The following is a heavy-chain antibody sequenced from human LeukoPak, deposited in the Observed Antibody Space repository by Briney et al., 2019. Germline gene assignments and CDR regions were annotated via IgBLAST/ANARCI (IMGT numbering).Heavy chain of an antibody. Sequence: SETLSLTCAAYGGSFSGYYWSWIRQPPGKGLEWIGEINHSGSTNYNPSLKSRVTISVDTSKNQFSLKLSSVTAADTAVYYCARVNWNYWFDPWGQGTLVTVSS. CDR1: GGSFSGYY. V-gene: IGHV4-34*01. J-gene: IGHJ5*02. CDR3: ARVNWNYWFDP. D-gene: IGHD1-1*01. CDR2: INHSGST.